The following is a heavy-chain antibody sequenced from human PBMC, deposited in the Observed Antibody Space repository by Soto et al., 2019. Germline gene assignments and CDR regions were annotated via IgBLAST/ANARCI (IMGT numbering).Heavy chain of an antibody. CDR1: GFTFSNYG. D-gene: IGHD2-21*02. CDR3: AKCKGRLSNKCYYGMDV. Sequence: EVLLLESGGGLVQPGGSRRLSCVASGFTFSNYGFTWVRQVPGKGLEWVSLSDGRGDVEYADTVKGRFTISRDTPKNTVFLDMNGLRVDDTAVYFCAKCKGRLSNKCYYGMDVWGQGTTVTVS. V-gene: IGHV3-23*01. J-gene: IGHJ6*02. CDR2: SDGRGDV.